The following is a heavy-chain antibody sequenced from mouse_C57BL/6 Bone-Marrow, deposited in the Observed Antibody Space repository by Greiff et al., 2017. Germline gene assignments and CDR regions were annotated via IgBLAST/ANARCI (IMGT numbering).Heavy chain of an antibody. CDR1: GFTFSSYA. J-gene: IGHJ3*01. CDR2: ISDGGSYT. D-gene: IGHD2-5*01. CDR3: ARYYYSKGVFAY. Sequence: EVNVVESGGGLVKPGGSLKLSCAASGFTFSSYAMSWVRQTPEKRLEWVATISDGGSYTYYPDNVKGRFTISRDNAKNNLYLQMSHLKSEDTAMYYCARYYYSKGVFAYWGQGTLVTVSA. V-gene: IGHV5-4*03.